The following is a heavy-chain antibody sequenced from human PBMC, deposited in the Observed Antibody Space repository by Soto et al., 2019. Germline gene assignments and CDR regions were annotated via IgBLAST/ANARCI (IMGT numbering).Heavy chain of an antibody. J-gene: IGHJ4*02. CDR3: ARDPHHYYDSSGYLSD. CDR1: GGTFSSYT. Sequence: QVQLVQSGAEVKKPGSSVKVSCKASGGTFSSYTISWVRQAPGQGLEWMGRIIPILGIANYAQKFQGRVTITADKSTSTAYMELSSLRSEDTAVYYRARDPHHYYDSSGYLSDWGQGTLVTVSS. D-gene: IGHD3-22*01. CDR2: IIPILGIA. V-gene: IGHV1-69*08.